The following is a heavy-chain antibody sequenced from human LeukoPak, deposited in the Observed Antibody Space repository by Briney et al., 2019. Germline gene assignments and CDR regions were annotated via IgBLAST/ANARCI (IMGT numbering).Heavy chain of an antibody. CDR2: ISYDGSKK. V-gene: IGHV3-30*18. CDR3: AKDSDVEQQLVLIFDY. J-gene: IGHJ4*02. CDR1: GFTFSSYG. Sequence: GRSLRLSCAASGFTFSSYGMHWVRQAPGKGLDWVAVISYDGSKKYYADSVKGRFTISRDNSKNTLYLQMNSLRAEDTAVYYCAKDSDVEQQLVLIFDYWGQGTLVTVSS. D-gene: IGHD6-13*01.